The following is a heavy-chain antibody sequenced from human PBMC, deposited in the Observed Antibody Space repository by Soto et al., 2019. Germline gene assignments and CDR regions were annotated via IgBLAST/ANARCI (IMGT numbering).Heavy chain of an antibody. V-gene: IGHV3-48*02. CDR1: GFTFSSYI. CDR3: ARDSLYYYDSSGYYAGMDV. J-gene: IGHJ6*02. D-gene: IGHD3-22*01. Sequence: GGSLRLSCAASGFTFSSYIMNWVRQAPGQGLEWVSYISSSSSTIYYADSVKGRFTISRDNAKNSLYLQMNSLRDEDTAVYYCARDSLYYYDSSGYYAGMDVWGQGTTVTVSS. CDR2: ISSSSSTI.